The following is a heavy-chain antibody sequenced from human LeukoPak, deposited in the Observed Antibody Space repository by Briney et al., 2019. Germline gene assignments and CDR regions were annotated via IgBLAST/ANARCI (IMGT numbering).Heavy chain of an antibody. V-gene: IGHV1-69*05. CDR2: IIPIFDTT. D-gene: IGHD5-12*01. CDR1: GGTFSSYA. CDR3: ARGGSYFDY. Sequence: SVKVSCKASGGTFSSYAISWVRQAPGQGLEWMGRIIPIFDTTTYAQKFQGRVTITTDESTSTAYMELSSLRSEDTAVYYCARGGSYFDYGGQGTLVTVSS. J-gene: IGHJ4*02.